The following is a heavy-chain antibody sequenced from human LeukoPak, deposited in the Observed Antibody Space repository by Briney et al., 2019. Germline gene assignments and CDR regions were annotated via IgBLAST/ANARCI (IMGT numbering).Heavy chain of an antibody. CDR1: GGSISSYY. CDR2: IYYSGTT. CDR3: ARGVYIAAAQYGY. V-gene: IGHV4-59*01. D-gene: IGHD6-13*01. Sequence: SETLSLTCTVSGGSISSYYWGWIRQPPGRGLEWIGYIYYSGTTNYNPSLKSRVTISVDTSKNQFSLKLSSVTAADTAVYYCARGVYIAAAQYGYWGQGTLVTVSS. J-gene: IGHJ4*02.